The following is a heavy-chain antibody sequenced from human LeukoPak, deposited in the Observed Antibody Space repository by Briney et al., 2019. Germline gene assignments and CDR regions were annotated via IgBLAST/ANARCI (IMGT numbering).Heavy chain of an antibody. CDR1: GGSLGRTNW. CDR3: AREGGPFRPLDY. CDR2: VNVLGNT. Sequence: SETLSLTCGVSGGSLGRTNWWTWVRQPPGKGLEWIGEVNVLGNTNYNPSLESRVTISIDKSENHVSLKLTSVTAADTAVYYCAREGGPFRPLDYSGQGTLVTVSS. D-gene: IGHD2/OR15-2a*01. V-gene: IGHV4/OR15-8*02. J-gene: IGHJ4*02.